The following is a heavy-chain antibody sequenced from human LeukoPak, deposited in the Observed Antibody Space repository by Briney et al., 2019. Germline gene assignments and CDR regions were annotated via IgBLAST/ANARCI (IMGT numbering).Heavy chain of an antibody. D-gene: IGHD3-3*01. Sequence: PSETLSLTCAVSGGSISSSSWWSWVRQPPGKGLEWIGEIYHSGSTNYNPSLKSRVTISVDKSKNQFSLKLSSVTAADTAVYYCARMNYDFWSGSTGWGQGTLVTVSS. J-gene: IGHJ4*02. V-gene: IGHV4-4*02. CDR3: ARMNYDFWSGSTG. CDR1: GGSISSSSW. CDR2: IYHSGST.